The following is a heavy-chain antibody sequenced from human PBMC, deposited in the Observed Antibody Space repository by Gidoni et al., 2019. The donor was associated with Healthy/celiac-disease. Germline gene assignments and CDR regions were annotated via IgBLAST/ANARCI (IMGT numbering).Heavy chain of an antibody. CDR3: ARGQGQAPYYFDY. CDR2: ISYDGSNK. J-gene: IGHJ4*02. CDR1: GFTFSSYA. V-gene: IGHV3-30*04. Sequence: QVQLVESGGGVVQPGRSLRLSCAASGFTFSSYAMHWVRQAPGKGLEWVAVISYDGSNKYYADSVKGRFTISRDNSKNTLYLQMNSLRAEDTAVYYCARGQGQAPYYFDYWGQGTLVTVSS.